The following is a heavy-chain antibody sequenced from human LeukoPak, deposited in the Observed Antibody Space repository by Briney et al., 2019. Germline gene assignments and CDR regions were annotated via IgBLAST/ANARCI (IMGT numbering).Heavy chain of an antibody. CDR1: GGSFSGYY. Sequence: SETLSLTCAVYGGSFSGYYWSWIRQPPGKGLEWIGEINHSGSTNYNPSLKSRVTISVDTSKNQFSLKLSSVTAADTAVYYCARAPFYDFWSGYFHYYYYYMDVWGKGTTVTVSS. CDR2: INHSGST. J-gene: IGHJ6*03. D-gene: IGHD3-3*01. CDR3: ARAPFYDFWSGYFHYYYYYMDV. V-gene: IGHV4-34*01.